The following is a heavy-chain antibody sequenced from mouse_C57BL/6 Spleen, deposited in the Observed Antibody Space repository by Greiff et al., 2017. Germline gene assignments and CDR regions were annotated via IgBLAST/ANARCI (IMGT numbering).Heavy chain of an antibody. J-gene: IGHJ4*01. V-gene: IGHV1-76*01. D-gene: IGHD2-4*01. CDR2: IYPGSGNT. Sequence: VQLQQSGAELVRPGASVKLSCKASGYTFTDYYINWVKQRPGQGLEWIARIYPGSGNTYYNEKFKGKATLTAEKSSSTAYMQLSSLTSEDSAVYFCVYDYDDAMDYWGQGTSVTVSS. CDR3: VYDYDDAMDY. CDR1: GYTFTDYY.